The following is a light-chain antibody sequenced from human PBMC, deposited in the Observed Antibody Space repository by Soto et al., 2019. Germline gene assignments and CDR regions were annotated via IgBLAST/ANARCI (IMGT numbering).Light chain of an antibody. V-gene: IGKV1-5*03. Sequence: DIQMTHSPATLSLSVGDRVTITCRASQSIISGLAWYQHKPWTATKLLIYKASTSTSGLPSSFSGSGSGTEFPLTISRLQADDVVTYCRQQYDSALRTFGQGTKVDIK. J-gene: IGKJ1*01. CDR2: KAS. CDR3: QQYDSALRT. CDR1: QSIISG.